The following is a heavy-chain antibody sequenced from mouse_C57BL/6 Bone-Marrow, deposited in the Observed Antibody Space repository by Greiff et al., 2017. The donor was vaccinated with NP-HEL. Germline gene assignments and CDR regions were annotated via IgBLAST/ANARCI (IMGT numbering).Heavy chain of an antibody. V-gene: IGHV1-19*01. CDR1: GYTFTDYY. J-gene: IGHJ4*01. CDR3: ARWGNYYAMDY. CDR2: INPYNGGT. Sequence: EVKLMESGPVLVKPGASVKMSCKASGYTFTDYYMNWVKQSHGKSLEWIGVINPYNGGTSYNQKFKGKATLTVDKSSSTAYMELNSLTSEDSAVYYCARWGNYYAMDYWGQGTSVTVSS.